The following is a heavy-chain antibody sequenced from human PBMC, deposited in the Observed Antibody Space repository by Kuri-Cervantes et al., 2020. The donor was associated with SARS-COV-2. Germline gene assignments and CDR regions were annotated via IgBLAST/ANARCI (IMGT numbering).Heavy chain of an antibody. CDR1: GGSFSGFY. D-gene: IGHD4-23*01. Sequence: SETLSLTCAVYGGSFSGFYWSWIRQAPGKGLEWIGEINHSGSANYSPSLKSRVTISVDRSKNQFSLKLSSVTAADTAVYYCARVGYGGEKVFDYWGQGTLVTVSS. CDR2: INHSGSA. CDR3: ARVGYGGEKVFDY. J-gene: IGHJ4*02. V-gene: IGHV4-34*01.